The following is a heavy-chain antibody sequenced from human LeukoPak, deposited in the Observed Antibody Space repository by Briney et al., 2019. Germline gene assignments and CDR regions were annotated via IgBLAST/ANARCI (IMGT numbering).Heavy chain of an antibody. D-gene: IGHD6-19*01. CDR2: IYGGGDA. J-gene: IGHJ4*02. CDR1: GFTFSITY. CDR3: AKKGYSYGWRDSYYFDY. Sequence: GGSLRLSCAASGFTFSITYMAWVRQAPGKGLEWVSVIYGGGDAYYADSVKGRLTIARDNSKKTLYLQMNNLRVEDTAVYFCAKKGYSYGWRDSYYFDYWGQGTLVTVSP. V-gene: IGHV3-66*01.